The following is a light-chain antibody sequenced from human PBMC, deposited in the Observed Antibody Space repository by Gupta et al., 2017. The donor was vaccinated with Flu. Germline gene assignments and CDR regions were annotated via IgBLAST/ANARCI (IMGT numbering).Light chain of an antibody. CDR3: QQHNLYYT. V-gene: IGKV1-5*03. CDR1: QSIGSW. J-gene: IGKJ2*01. Sequence: DIQIPQSPSTLSASVGDRVTITCRASQSIGSWLAWYQQKPGKAPKLLIHEASSLESGVPSRFSGSGSGTEFRLTISSLQPDDFASYYCQQHNLYYTFGQGTKLEIK. CDR2: EAS.